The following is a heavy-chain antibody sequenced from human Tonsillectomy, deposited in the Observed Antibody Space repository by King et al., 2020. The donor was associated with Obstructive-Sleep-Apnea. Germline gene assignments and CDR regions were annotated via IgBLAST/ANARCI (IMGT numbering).Heavy chain of an antibody. CDR1: GGSFSDYY. V-gene: IGHV4-34*01. CDR2: INHSGST. Sequence: VQLQQWGAGLLKPSETLSLTCGVFGGSFSDYYWSWIRQPPGKGLEWIGEINHSGSTNYNPSLEGRVALSVETSKNQFSLKLNSVTAADTAVYYCARGSGAAAVNWFDPWGQGTLVTVSS. CDR3: ARGSGAAAVNWFDP. D-gene: IGHD6-13*01. J-gene: IGHJ5*02.